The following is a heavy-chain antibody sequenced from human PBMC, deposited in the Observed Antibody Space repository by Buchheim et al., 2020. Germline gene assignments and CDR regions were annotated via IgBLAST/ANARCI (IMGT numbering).Heavy chain of an antibody. J-gene: IGHJ6*02. D-gene: IGHD4-17*01. CDR3: AREGYGDYDYYYGMDV. CDR1: GFTFSSYS. V-gene: IGHV3-21*01. CDR2: ISSSSSYI. Sequence: EVQLVESGGGLVKPGGSLRLSCAASGFTFSSYSMNWVRQAPGKGLEWVSSISSSSSYIYYADSVKGRFTISRDNAKNSLYLQMNSLRDEDTAVYYCAREGYGDYDYYYGMDVWGQGTT.